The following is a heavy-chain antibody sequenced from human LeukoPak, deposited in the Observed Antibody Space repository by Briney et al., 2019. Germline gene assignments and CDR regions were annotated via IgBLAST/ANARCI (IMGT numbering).Heavy chain of an antibody. Sequence: PGGSLRLSCAASGFTFSSYSMNWVRQAPGKGLEWVSYISSSSSTIYYADSVKGRFTISRDNAKNSLYLQINSLRAEDTAVYYCARPRISGWYYFDSWGQGTRVTVSS. CDR3: ARPRISGWYYFDS. D-gene: IGHD6-19*01. V-gene: IGHV3-48*01. J-gene: IGHJ4*02. CDR1: GFTFSSYS. CDR2: ISSSSSTI.